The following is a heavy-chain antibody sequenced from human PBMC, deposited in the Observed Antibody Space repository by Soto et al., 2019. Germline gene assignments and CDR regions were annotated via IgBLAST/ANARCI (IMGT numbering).Heavy chain of an antibody. D-gene: IGHD2-2*01. CDR3: AKGPAIVLVPAAMNYYYGMDV. J-gene: IGHJ6*02. CDR1: GFTFSNFA. CDR2: ISYDGSNK. V-gene: IGHV3-30*04. Sequence: GGSLRLSCAASGFTFSNFAKHWVRQAPGKGLEWVAVISYDGSNKYYADSVKGRFTISRDNSKNTLYLQMNSLRAEDTAVYYCAKGPAIVLVPAAMNYYYGMDVWGQGTTVTVSS.